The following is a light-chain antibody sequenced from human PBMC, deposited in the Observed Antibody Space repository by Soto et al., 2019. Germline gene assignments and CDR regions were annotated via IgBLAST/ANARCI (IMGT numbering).Light chain of an antibody. CDR2: GNS. V-gene: IGLV1-40*01. CDR3: QSYDSSLSVVV. CDR1: SSNIGAGYD. J-gene: IGLJ2*01. Sequence: QPVLTQPPSVSGAPGQRVTISCTGSSSNIGAGYDVHWYQQLPGTAPKLLIYGNSNRPSGVPDRFSGSKSGTSAPLAITGLQAEDEADYYCQSYDSSLSVVVFGGGTKVTVL.